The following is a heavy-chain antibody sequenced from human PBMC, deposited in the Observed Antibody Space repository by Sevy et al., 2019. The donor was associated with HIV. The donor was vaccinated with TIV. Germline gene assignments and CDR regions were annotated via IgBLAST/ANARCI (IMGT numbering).Heavy chain of an antibody. CDR3: ARDCSSTSCLWGMDV. Sequence: GAQRLSCVASGFMFSNYWMSWVRQAPGKGLEWEANIKRDGSEKYYVASVKGRFTISRDNAKNSLYLQMNSRRVEDTAVYYCARDCSSTSCLWGMDVWGPGTTVTVSS. CDR1: GFMFSNYW. J-gene: IGHJ6*02. CDR2: IKRDGSEK. D-gene: IGHD2-2*01. V-gene: IGHV3-7*03.